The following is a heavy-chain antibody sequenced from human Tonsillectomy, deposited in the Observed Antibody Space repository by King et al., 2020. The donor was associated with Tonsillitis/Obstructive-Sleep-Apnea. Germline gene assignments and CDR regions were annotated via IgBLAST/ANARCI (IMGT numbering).Heavy chain of an antibody. V-gene: IGHV4-34*01. CDR1: GGSLSGHS. CDR3: ARGGTVIVAAGSYYYFGMDV. Sequence: VQLQQWGAGLLKPSETLSLTCAVYGGSLSGHSWTCIRQPPGKGLEWIGEINHSGSTNYNPSLKSRVTISIDTSKNQFSLKLTSVTAADTAVYYCARGGTVIVAAGSYYYFGMDVWGQGTTVTVSS. J-gene: IGHJ6*02. CDR2: INHSGST. D-gene: IGHD6-13*01.